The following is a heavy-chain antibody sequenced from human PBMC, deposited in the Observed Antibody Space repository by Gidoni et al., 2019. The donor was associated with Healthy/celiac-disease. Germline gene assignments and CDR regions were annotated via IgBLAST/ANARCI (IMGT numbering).Heavy chain of an antibody. CDR1: GGSISSYY. CDR2: IYYSGST. Sequence: QVQLQESGPGMVKPSGTLSLTCTVSGGSISSYYWSWLRQPPGKGLEWIGYIYYSGSTNYNPSLKSRVTISVDTSKNQFSLKLSSVTAADTAVYYCARVYHYHPAAGNYSDYWGQGTLVTVSS. CDR3: ARVYHYHPAAGNYSDY. V-gene: IGHV4-59*01. J-gene: IGHJ4*02. D-gene: IGHD6-13*01.